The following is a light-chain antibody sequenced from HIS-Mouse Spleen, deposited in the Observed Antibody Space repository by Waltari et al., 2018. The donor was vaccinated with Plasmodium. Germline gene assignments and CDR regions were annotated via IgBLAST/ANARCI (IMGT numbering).Light chain of an antibody. CDR3: QQYNNWPPYT. Sequence: EIVMTHSPATPSVSPGERATLSCSASQSVSSNLAWYQQKPGQAPRLLIYGASTRATGIPARFSGSGSGTEFTLTISSMQSEDFAVYYCQQYNNWPPYTFGQGTKLEIK. CDR2: GAS. V-gene: IGKV3-15*01. CDR1: QSVSSN. J-gene: IGKJ2*01.